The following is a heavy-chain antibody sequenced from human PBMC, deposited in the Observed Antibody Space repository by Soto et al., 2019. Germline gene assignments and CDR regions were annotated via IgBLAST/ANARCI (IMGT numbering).Heavy chain of an antibody. CDR1: GYTFTSYD. Sequence: QVQLVQSGAEVKKPGASVKVSCKASGYTFTSYDINWVRQATGQGLEWKGWMNPNSGNTGYAQKFQGKVTMTRNPSISKAYLELRSLRSEDTAGYYCARTLYGDNVDYWGQGTLVTLPS. CDR3: ARTLYGDNVDY. V-gene: IGHV1-8*01. CDR2: MNPNSGNT. D-gene: IGHD4-17*01. J-gene: IGHJ4*02.